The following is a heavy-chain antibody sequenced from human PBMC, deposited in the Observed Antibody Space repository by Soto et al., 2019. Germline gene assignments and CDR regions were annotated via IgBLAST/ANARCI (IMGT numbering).Heavy chain of an antibody. J-gene: IGHJ5*02. D-gene: IGHD6-6*01. CDR3: ARLRSSSSVCWFDP. CDR2: IYHSGST. CDR1: GGSISSSNW. Sequence: SETLSLTCAVSGGSISSSNWWSWVRQPPGKGLEWIGEIYHSGSTNYNPSLKSRVTISVDTSKNQFSLKLSSVTAADTAVYYCARLRSSSSVCWFDPWGQGTLVTVSS. V-gene: IGHV4-4*02.